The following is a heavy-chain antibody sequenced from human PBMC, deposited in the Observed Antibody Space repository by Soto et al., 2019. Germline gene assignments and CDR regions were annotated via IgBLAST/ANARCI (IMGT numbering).Heavy chain of an antibody. J-gene: IGHJ3*02. CDR3: ATAFYDSSGQGAFDI. CDR2: FDPEDGET. CDR1: GYTLTELS. Sequence: AASVKVSCKVSGYTLTELSMHWVRQAPGKGLEWMGGFDPEDGETIYAQKFQGRVTMTEDTSTDTAYMELSSLRSEDTAVYYCATAFYDSSGQGAFDIWGQGTMVTVSS. D-gene: IGHD3-22*01. V-gene: IGHV1-24*01.